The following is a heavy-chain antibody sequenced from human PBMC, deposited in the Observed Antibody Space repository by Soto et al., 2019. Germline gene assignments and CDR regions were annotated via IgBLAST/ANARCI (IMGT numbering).Heavy chain of an antibody. CDR3: ARRPYNYGYDDY. V-gene: IGHV5-51*01. J-gene: IGHJ4*02. D-gene: IGHD5-18*01. Sequence: LGESLKISCKGSGYSFTSYWIGWVRQMPGKGLEWMGIIYPGDSNTRYSPSFQGQVTISADKSISTAYLQWSSPKASDTAMYYCARRPYNYGYDDYWGQGTLVTVSS. CDR1: GYSFTSYW. CDR2: IYPGDSNT.